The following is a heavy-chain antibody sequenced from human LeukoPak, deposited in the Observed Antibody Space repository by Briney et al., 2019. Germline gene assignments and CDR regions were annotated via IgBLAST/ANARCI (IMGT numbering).Heavy chain of an antibody. CDR1: GFTFSNAW. Sequence: PGGSLRLSCAASGFTFSNAWMSWVGQAPGKGLEWVGRIKSKTDGGTTDYAAPVKGRFTISRDDSKNTLYLQMNSLKTEDTAVYYCTTGFGIVVVPAAMDWGQGTLVTVSS. CDR2: IKSKTDGGTT. CDR3: TTGFGIVVVPAAMD. V-gene: IGHV3-15*01. D-gene: IGHD2-2*01. J-gene: IGHJ4*02.